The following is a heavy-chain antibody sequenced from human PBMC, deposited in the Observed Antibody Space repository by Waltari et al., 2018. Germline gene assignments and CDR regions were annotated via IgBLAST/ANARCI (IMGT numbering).Heavy chain of an antibody. CDR2: IFPADSDT. V-gene: IGHV5-51*01. CDR1: GSTFTSNW. CDR3: ARQSSQSLDY. D-gene: IGHD6-6*01. Sequence: VQLVQSGAEVKKPGESLKISCKPSGSTFTSNWIGWVRQLPGKGLEWMGIIFPADSDTRYSPSFQGQVTISVDKSVSTAYLQWSSLKASDTAMYYCARQSSQSLDYWGQGTLVTVSS. J-gene: IGHJ4*02.